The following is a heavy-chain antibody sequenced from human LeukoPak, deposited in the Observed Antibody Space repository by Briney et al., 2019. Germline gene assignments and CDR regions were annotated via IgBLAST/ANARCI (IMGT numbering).Heavy chain of an antibody. V-gene: IGHV1-18*01. CDR2: ISAYNGNT. CDR3: ARDSPFYGSGSYYTRNDAIDI. D-gene: IGHD3-10*01. J-gene: IGHJ3*02. Sequence: GASVKVSCKASGYTFTSYGISWVRQAPGQGLEWMGWISAYNGNTNYAQKLEGRVTMTTDTSTSTAYMELRSLRSDDTAVYYCARDSPFYGSGSYYTRNDAIDIWSQGTMVSVSS. CDR1: GYTFTSYG.